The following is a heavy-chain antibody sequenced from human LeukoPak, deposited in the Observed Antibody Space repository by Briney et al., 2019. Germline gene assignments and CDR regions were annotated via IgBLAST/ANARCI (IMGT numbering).Heavy chain of an antibody. J-gene: IGHJ4*02. CDR2: IYDSGSP. CDR3: ARGRVDWNDKESGFDC. V-gene: IGHV4-39*07. CDR1: GGSISSSSYY. D-gene: IGHD1-1*01. Sequence: PSETLSLTCTVSGGSISSSSYYWGWIRQPPGKGLEWIGNIYDSGSPNYNPSLKSRVIISLDTSKKQFSLNLSSVTAADTAVYYCARGRVDWNDKESGFDCWGQGTLVAVSA.